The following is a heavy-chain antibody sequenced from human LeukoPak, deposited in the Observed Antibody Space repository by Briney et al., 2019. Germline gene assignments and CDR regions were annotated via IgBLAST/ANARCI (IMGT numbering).Heavy chain of an antibody. CDR1: GFTLPNYE. V-gene: IGHV3-48*03. J-gene: IGHJ6*03. CDR3: AKDSVPAARVGYYMDV. Sequence: GGSLRLSCAGSGFTLPNYEMHWVRQAPGKGLEWLSYIARGGDDIYYAKSVKGRFTISRDNSKNTLYLQMNSLRAEDTAVYYCAKDSVPAARVGYYMDVWGKGTTVTVSS. CDR2: IARGGDDI. D-gene: IGHD2-2*01.